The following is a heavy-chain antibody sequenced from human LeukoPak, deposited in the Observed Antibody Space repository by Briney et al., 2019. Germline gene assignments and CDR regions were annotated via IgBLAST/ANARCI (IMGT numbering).Heavy chain of an antibody. CDR2: IYYSGST. J-gene: IGHJ4*02. Sequence: SETLSLTCTVSGGSISSGGYYWSWIRQHPGKGLEWIGYIYYSGSTYYNPSLKSRVTISVDTSKNQFSLKQSSVTAADTAVYYCARVPSSGYYYLNYWGQGTLVTVST. CDR1: GGSISSGGYY. D-gene: IGHD3-22*01. CDR3: ARVPSSGYYYLNY. V-gene: IGHV4-31*03.